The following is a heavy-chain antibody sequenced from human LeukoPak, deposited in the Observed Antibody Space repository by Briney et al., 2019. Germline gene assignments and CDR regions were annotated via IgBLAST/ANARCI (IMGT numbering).Heavy chain of an antibody. V-gene: IGHV3-7*03. CDR1: GLTFSDYW. Sequence: PGGCLRLSCADSGLTFSDYWMSWVRQAPGKGLEWVASINQGGGERQYVDSVKGRFTISRDNAENSLYLQMNSLRVEDSAVYYCARDQGSGYDSWGQGTLVTVSS. J-gene: IGHJ4*02. D-gene: IGHD5-12*01. CDR2: INQGGGER. CDR3: ARDQGSGYDS.